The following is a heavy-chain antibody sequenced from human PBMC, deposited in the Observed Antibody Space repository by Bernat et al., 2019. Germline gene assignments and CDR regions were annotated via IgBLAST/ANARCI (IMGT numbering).Heavy chain of an antibody. CDR3: ARAQLDNNWNYTTDAFDI. D-gene: IGHD1-7*01. J-gene: IGHJ3*02. Sequence: EVQLVESGGGLVQPGGSLRLSCAAFGFTFSSYWMSWVRQAPGKGLEWVANIKQDGSEKYYVDSVKGRFTISRDNAKNSLYLQMNSLRAEDTAVYYCARAQLDNNWNYTTDAFDIWGQGTMVTVSS. CDR2: IKQDGSEK. CDR1: GFTFSSYW. V-gene: IGHV3-7*03.